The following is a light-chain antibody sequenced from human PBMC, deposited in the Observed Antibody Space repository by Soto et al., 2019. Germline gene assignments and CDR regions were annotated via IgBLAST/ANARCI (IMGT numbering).Light chain of an antibody. CDR1: QSVLYDSNNKNY. J-gene: IGKJ2*01. CDR2: WAS. CDR3: QQSYSTPYT. V-gene: IGKV4-1*01. Sequence: DIVMTQSADSLAVSLGERATINCRSSQSVLYDSNNKNYLSWYQQKPGQPPKLLISWASTRNSGVPDRISGSGSGTDFTLTIRSLQAEDVAVYYCQQSYSTPYTFGQGTKLEIK.